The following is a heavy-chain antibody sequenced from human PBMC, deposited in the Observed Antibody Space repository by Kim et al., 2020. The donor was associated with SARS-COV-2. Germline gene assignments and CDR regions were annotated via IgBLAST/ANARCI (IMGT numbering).Heavy chain of an antibody. J-gene: IGHJ6*02. Sequence: GGSLRLSCAASGFTFSSYGMHWVRRAPGKGLEWVAVISYDGNNKYYADSVKGRFTISRDNSKNTLYLQMNSLRAEDTAVYYCARVLGAAAGTYYYYVMDVWGQGTTVTVPS. D-gene: IGHD6-13*01. CDR3: ARVLGAAAGTYYYYVMDV. V-gene: IGHV3-33*05. CDR2: ISYDGNNK. CDR1: GFTFSSYG.